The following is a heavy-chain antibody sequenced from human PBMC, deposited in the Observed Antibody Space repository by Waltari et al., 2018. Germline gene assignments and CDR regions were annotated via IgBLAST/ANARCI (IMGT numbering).Heavy chain of an antibody. J-gene: IGHJ4*02. Sequence: QEQLVQSGAEVKKPGASVKVSCKASGYTFTSYDITWVRQANGQGLEWMGWMNPNSGNTGYAQKFQGRVNMTRNTSISTAYMELSSLRAEDTAVYYCARGPRAYCGGDCYSGDYWGQGTLVTVSS. D-gene: IGHD2-21*02. CDR1: GYTFTSYD. V-gene: IGHV1-8*01. CDR3: ARGPRAYCGGDCYSGDY. CDR2: MNPNSGNT.